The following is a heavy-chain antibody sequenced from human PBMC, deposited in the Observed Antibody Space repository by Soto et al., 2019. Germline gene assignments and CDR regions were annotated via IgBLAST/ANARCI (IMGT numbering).Heavy chain of an antibody. V-gene: IGHV1-18*01. CDR3: ARGGFYDSSGARNYYYYGMKV. CDR2: ISAYDGYT. Sequence: ASVKVSCKASGYTFTSYGINWVRQAPGQGLEWLGWISAYDGYTNYAQILQGRVSMTTDTSTKTAYMELRSLRSDDTAMYYCARGGFYDSSGARNYYYYGMKVWGQGTTVTVSS. J-gene: IGHJ6*02. CDR1: GYTFTSYG. D-gene: IGHD3-22*01.